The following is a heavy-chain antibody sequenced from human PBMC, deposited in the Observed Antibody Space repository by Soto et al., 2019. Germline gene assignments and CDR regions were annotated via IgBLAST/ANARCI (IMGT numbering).Heavy chain of an antibody. J-gene: IGHJ6*02. CDR3: ARGDDFDYYYGVDV. CDR1: GGTFSSHA. CDR2: IVPMFGTA. D-gene: IGHD3-16*01. Sequence: SVKVSCKASGGTFSSHAVSWVRQAPGHGLEWMGGIVPMFGTANYAQKFQGRVTATADKSTNTAYMELSSLTSEDTAVYYCARGDDFDYYYGVDVWGQGTTVIVSS. V-gene: IGHV1-69*06.